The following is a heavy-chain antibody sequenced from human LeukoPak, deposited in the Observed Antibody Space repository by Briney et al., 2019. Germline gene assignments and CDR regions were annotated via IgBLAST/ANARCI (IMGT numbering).Heavy chain of an antibody. CDR3: VRRGKRLRYFDWVDAFDI. J-gene: IGHJ3*02. CDR2: INQSGIT. CDR1: GGSFSGYY. D-gene: IGHD3-9*01. Sequence: PSETLSLTCAVYGGSFSGYYWNWIRQPPGKGLEWVGEINQSGITDYNSSLKSRVTISLDTSNNQFSLKLSSVTAADTAAYYCVRRGKRLRYFDWVDAFDIWGQGTLVTVSS. V-gene: IGHV4-34*01.